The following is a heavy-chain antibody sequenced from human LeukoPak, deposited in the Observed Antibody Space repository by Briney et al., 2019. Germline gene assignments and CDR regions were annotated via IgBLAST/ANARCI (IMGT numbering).Heavy chain of an antibody. CDR1: GGSISSYY. CDR2: IYTSGST. Sequence: SETLSLTCTVSGGSISSYYWSWIRQPPGKGLEWIGYIYTSGSTNYNPSLKSRVTISVDTSKNQFSLKLSSVTAADTAVYYCARGPSDSSSWYRRRYYYYYYMDVWGKGTTVTVSS. J-gene: IGHJ6*03. D-gene: IGHD6-13*01. CDR3: ARGPSDSSSWYRRRYYYYYYMDV. V-gene: IGHV4-4*09.